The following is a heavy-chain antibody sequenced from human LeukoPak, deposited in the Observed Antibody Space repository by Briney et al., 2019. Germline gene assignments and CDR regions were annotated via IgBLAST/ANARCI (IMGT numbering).Heavy chain of an antibody. CDR1: GCSPRTPGVG. Sequence: SGPALLRPTQALALTCTFSGCSPRTPGVGVGWIRQSPGKGLEWLSLIYWYDDKRYSPSLKNRLTIAKDASKNLVVLTMTNVDPVDTATYYCAHRRGGYNWNHGDFDYWGQGTLVTVSS. CDR2: IYWYDDK. V-gene: IGHV2-5*01. D-gene: IGHD1-14*01. J-gene: IGHJ4*02. CDR3: AHRRGGYNWNHGDFDY.